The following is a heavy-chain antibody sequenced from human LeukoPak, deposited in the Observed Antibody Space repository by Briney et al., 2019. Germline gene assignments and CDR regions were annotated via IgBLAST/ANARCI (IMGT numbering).Heavy chain of an antibody. CDR2: IKQDGNEK. CDR1: GFTFSSYW. CDR3: ARDRVAAAGTNWFDP. Sequence: GGSLRLSCAASGFTFSSYWMSWVRQAPGKGLEWVANIKQDGNEKYYVDSVKGRFTISRDNAKNSLYLQMNSLRAEDTAVYYCARDRVAAAGTNWFDPWGQGTLVTVSS. D-gene: IGHD6-13*01. J-gene: IGHJ5*02. V-gene: IGHV3-7*03.